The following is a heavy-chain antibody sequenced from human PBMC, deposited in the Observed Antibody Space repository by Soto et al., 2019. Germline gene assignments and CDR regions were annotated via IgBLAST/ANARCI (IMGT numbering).Heavy chain of an antibody. D-gene: IGHD1-7*01. V-gene: IGHV4-59*01. Sequence: PSETLSLTCTVSGGSIRSYYWSWIRQPPGKGLEWIGYIYYSGSTNCNPSLKSRVTISVDTSKNQFSLKLSSVTAADTAVYYCARDSNWNYENWFDPWGQGTLVTVSS. CDR2: IYYSGST. CDR1: GGSIRSYY. CDR3: ARDSNWNYENWFDP. J-gene: IGHJ5*02.